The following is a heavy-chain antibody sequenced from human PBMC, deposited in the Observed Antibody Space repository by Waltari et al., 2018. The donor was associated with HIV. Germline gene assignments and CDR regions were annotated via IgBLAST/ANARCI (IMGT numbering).Heavy chain of an antibody. CDR1: GYTFTGYY. CDR2: INPTSGGK. D-gene: IGHD6-6*01. CDR3: ATALYSSSSAGSIDY. J-gene: IGHJ4*02. Sequence: QVQLVQSGAEVKKPGASVKVSCKASGYTFTGYYMHWVRQAPGQGLEWMGWINPTSGGKNYAQKFQGRVTMTRDTSISTAYMELCRLRADDTAVYYCATALYSSSSAGSIDYWGQGTLVTVSS. V-gene: IGHV1-2*02.